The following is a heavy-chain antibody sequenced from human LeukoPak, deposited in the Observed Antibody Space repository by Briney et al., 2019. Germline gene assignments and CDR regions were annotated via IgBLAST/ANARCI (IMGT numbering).Heavy chain of an antibody. Sequence: GGYLRLSSAASAFTSSSYWMHWVRQAPGQGLVWVSRINSDGSSTSYADSVKGRFTISRVNAKNTLYLQMNGLRAEGTAVYCCARWGYCNYDYWGQGTLVTVSS. J-gene: IGHJ4*02. CDR2: INSDGSST. CDR3: ARWGYCNYDY. D-gene: IGHD5-18*01. CDR1: AFTSSSYW. V-gene: IGHV3-74*01.